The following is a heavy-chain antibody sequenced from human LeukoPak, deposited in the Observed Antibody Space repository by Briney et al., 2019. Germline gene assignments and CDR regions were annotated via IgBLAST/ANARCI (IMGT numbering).Heavy chain of an antibody. V-gene: IGHV3-30-3*01. CDR2: ISYDGGYK. D-gene: IGHD2-2*01. Sequence: GGSLRLSCAASGFSFSSYGMHWVRQAPGKGLEWVAFISYDGGYKYYADSVKGRFTISRDNSKNTLYLQMNSLRADDTALYYCARKILCTTTSCYNYYYYGLDVWGQGTTVAVSS. J-gene: IGHJ6*02. CDR1: GFSFSSYG. CDR3: ARKILCTTTSCYNYYYYGLDV.